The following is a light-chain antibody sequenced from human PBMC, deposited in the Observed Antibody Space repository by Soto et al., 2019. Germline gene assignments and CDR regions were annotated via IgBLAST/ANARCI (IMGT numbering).Light chain of an antibody. V-gene: IGLV2-14*01. J-gene: IGLJ1*01. CDR2: DVT. Sequence: QSALTQPSSLSGSPGQSITISCPGTSSDVGGYIYVSWYQQHPGKAPKLMIYDVTDRPSGVSNRFSGSKSGNTASLTISGLQAEDEADYYCSSYTSSGTLVFGTGTKVTVL. CDR3: SSYTSSGTLV. CDR1: SSDVGGYIY.